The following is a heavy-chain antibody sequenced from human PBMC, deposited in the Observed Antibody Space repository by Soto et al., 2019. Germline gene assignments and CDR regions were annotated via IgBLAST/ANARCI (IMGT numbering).Heavy chain of an antibody. V-gene: IGHV3-64D*06. D-gene: IGHD3-22*01. CDR2: ISSNGGNT. CDR1: GFTFSSYA. CDR3: VNASFSYYYDSSGYPT. J-gene: IGHJ5*02. Sequence: GGSLRLSCSASGFTFSSYAMHWVRQAPGKGLEYVSAISSNGGNTYYADSVKGRFTNSRDNSKNTLYLQMSSLRAEDTAVYYCVNASFSYYYDSSGYPTWGQGTLVTVSS.